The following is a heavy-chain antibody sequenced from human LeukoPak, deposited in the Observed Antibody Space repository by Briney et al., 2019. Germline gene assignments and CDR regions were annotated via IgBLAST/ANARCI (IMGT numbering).Heavy chain of an antibody. D-gene: IGHD1-26*01. Sequence: SETLSLTCTVSGGSISSSSYYWGWIRQPPGKGLEWIGSIYYSGSTYYNPSLKSRVTISVDTSKNRFSLRLTSVTAADTAVYSCARHGTGVGATTAVDYWGQGTLVTVSS. J-gene: IGHJ4*02. CDR3: ARHGTGVGATTAVDY. CDR2: IYYSGST. V-gene: IGHV4-39*01. CDR1: GGSISSSSYY.